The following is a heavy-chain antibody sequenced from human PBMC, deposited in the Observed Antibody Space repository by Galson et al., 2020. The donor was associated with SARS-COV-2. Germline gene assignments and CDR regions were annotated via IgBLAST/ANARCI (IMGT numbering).Heavy chain of an antibody. V-gene: IGHV3-49*03. CDR2: IRNKAYGGTT. CDR3: SRNVHGYNSDSEY. Sequence: GGSLRLSCIGFGLTLGDSAMSWFRQAPGKGLEWVGIIRNKAYGGTTEYAASVKGRFTISRDDSKNTAYLQMNSLKTEDTAVYYCSRNVHGYNSDSEYWGQGTLVTVSS. CDR1: GLTLGDSA. J-gene: IGHJ4*02. D-gene: IGHD5-12*01.